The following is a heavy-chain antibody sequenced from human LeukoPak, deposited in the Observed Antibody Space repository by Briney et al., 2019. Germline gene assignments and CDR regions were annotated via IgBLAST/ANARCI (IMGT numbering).Heavy chain of an antibody. CDR1: GFSLSAFW. V-gene: IGHV3-7*03. J-gene: IGHJ4*02. CDR3: ARTNLFDY. CDR2: IKYDGSEK. Sequence: GGSLRLSCVVSGFSLSAFWMSWVRQAPGKGLECVATIKYDGSEKYYVDSVRGRFTISRDNTKNSLFLQMNSLRAEDTATYYCARTNLFDYRGQGTLVTVSS.